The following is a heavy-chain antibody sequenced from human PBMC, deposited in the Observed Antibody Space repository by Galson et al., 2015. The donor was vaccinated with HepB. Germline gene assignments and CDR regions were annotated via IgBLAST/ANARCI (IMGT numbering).Heavy chain of an antibody. J-gene: IGHJ4*02. CDR1: KYTFSDYY. CDR2: IFPNSGGT. D-gene: IGHD1-26*01. CDR3: ARGRSKWELLRDYFDY. V-gene: IGHV1-2*02. Sequence: VSCKASKYTFSDYYIHWVRQAPGQGLEWMGWIFPNSGGTTYAQVFQGRVTLTSDTSINTAYIYLSSLTSDDTAVYYCARGRSKWELLRDYFDYWGQGTLVTVSS.